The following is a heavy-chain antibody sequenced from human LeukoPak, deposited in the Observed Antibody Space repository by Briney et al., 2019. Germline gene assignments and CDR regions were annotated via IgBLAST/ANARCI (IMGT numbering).Heavy chain of an antibody. D-gene: IGHD2-2*01. CDR1: GGSISSYY. V-gene: IGHV4-59*01. CDR2: IYYSGST. Sequence: SETLSLTCTVSGGSISSYYWSWIRQPPGKGLEWIGYIYYSGSTNYNPSLKSRVTISVDTSKNQFSLKLSSVTAGDTAVYYCARVPYGPYQPNAFDIWGQGTMVTVSS. CDR3: ARVPYGPYQPNAFDI. J-gene: IGHJ3*02.